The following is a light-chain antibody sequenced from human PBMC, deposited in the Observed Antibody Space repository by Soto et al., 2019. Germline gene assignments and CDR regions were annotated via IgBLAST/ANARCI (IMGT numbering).Light chain of an antibody. CDR1: TGAVTSGYY. Sequence: QAVVTQEPSLTVSPGGTVTLTCGSSTGAVTSGYYPNWFQQKPGQAPRALIYSTTSKHPWTPARFSGSLLGGKAALTLSGVQPEDEAEYYCLLYYGGSQGVFGSGTKLTVL. V-gene: IGLV7-43*01. CDR3: LLYYGGSQGV. CDR2: STT. J-gene: IGLJ1*01.